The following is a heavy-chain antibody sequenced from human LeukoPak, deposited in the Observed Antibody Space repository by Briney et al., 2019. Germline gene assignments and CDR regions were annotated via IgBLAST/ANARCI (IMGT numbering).Heavy chain of an antibody. CDR3: ARDRTYYDTSGYGL. Sequence: GGSLRLSCAASGFTFSSYSINWVRQAPGKRLEWVSYISFSSDTIYYADSVKGRFTISRDNAKNSLYLQMNSLRAEDTAVYYCARDRTYYDTSGYGLWGQGTLVTVSS. J-gene: IGHJ4*02. CDR2: ISFSSDTI. V-gene: IGHV3-48*01. CDR1: GFTFSSYS. D-gene: IGHD3-22*01.